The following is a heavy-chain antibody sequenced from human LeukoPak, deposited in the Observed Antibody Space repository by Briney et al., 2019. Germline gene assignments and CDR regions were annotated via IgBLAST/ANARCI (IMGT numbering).Heavy chain of an antibody. V-gene: IGHV4-4*09. Sequence: SETLSLTCTVSGSISGYYWSWIRPPPGKGLEWIGYIYTSGSTNYNPSLESRVTISVDTSKNQFSLDLSSVTAADTAVYYCARQKCTSASCLTKDAFDIWGQGTMVTVSS. J-gene: IGHJ3*02. CDR1: GSISGYY. CDR3: ARQKCTSASCLTKDAFDI. CDR2: IYTSGST. D-gene: IGHD2-2*01.